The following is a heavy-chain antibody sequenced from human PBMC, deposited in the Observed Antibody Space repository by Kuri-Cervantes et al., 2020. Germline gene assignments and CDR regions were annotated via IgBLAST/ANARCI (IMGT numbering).Heavy chain of an antibody. CDR1: GGSISSGDYY. D-gene: IGHD4-23*01. Sequence: SETLSLTCTVSGGSISSGDYYWSWIRQPPGKGLEWIGYIYYSGSTYYNPSLKNRVTISVDTSKNQFSLKLSSVTAADTAVYYCARERSHDYGGNSDAFDIWGQGTMVTVSS. V-gene: IGHV4-30-4*01. CDR2: IYYSGST. J-gene: IGHJ3*02. CDR3: ARERSHDYGGNSDAFDI.